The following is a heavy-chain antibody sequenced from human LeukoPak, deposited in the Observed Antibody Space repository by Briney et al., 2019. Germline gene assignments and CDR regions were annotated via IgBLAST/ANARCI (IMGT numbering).Heavy chain of an antibody. V-gene: IGHV3-48*04. Sequence: GGSLRLSCAASGFTFSSFSMNWVRQAPGKGLEWISYISSSSSSPYYADSVKGRFTISRDNAKNSLYLQMNSLGAEDTAVYYCARVIGSYGDSAYWGQGTLVTVSS. CDR3: ARVIGSYGDSAY. D-gene: IGHD4-17*01. J-gene: IGHJ4*02. CDR2: ISSSSSSP. CDR1: GFTFSSFS.